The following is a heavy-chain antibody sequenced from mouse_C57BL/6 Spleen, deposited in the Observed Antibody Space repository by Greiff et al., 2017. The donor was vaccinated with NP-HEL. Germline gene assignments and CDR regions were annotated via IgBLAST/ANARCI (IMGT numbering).Heavy chain of an antibody. CDR2: INPGSGGT. V-gene: IGHV1-54*01. J-gene: IGHJ2*01. CDR1: GYAFTNYL. CDR3: ARDDSYPSYYFDY. Sequence: QVQLQQSGAELVRPGTSVKVSCKASGYAFTNYLIEWVKQRPGQGLEWIGVINPGSGGTNYNEKFKGKATLTADKSSSTAYMPLSSLTSEDSAVYFCARDDSYPSYYFDYWGQGTTLTVSS. D-gene: IGHD2-3*01.